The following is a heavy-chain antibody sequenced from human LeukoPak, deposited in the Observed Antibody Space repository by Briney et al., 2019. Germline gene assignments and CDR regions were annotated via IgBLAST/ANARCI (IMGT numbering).Heavy chain of an antibody. J-gene: IGHJ4*02. Sequence: SETLSLTCTVSGGSISSYYWSWIRQPPGKVLKWIGNIYYSGYTTYSPSLRSRVTISVDTSKNQFSLKLSSVTAADTAVYYCAKRNVAYSSSSDPYYFDYWGQGTLVTVSS. D-gene: IGHD6-6*01. CDR1: GGSISSYY. V-gene: IGHV4-59*01. CDR2: IYYSGYT. CDR3: AKRNVAYSSSSDPYYFDY.